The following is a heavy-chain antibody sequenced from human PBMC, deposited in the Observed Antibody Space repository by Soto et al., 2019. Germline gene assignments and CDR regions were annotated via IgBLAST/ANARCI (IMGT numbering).Heavy chain of an antibody. V-gene: IGHV3-23*01. D-gene: IGHD1-26*01. J-gene: IGHJ4*01. Sequence: EVQLLESGGGLEQPGGSLRLSCAASGFTFSTHAMSWVRQAPGKGLEYVSAISSSGGSTYYAGSVKGRFSISRDNSKNTLCLQMNSLRANDTSIYYCARERGDYSGSYGVFDYWGQGALDTVSS. CDR2: ISSSGGST. CDR3: ARERGDYSGSYGVFDY. CDR1: GFTFSTHA.